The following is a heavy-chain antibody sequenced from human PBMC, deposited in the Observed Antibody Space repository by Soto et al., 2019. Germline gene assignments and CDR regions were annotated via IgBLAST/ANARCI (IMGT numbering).Heavy chain of an antibody. CDR2: INPHSSDT. D-gene: IGHD1-26*01. V-gene: IGHV1-2*02. J-gene: IGHJ4*02. CDR3: ARSGYAGSYHPPDF. Sequence: ASVKDSCKASGYTFIDYYIHWVRQAPGQGSEWMCCINPHSSDTNYTTKFQARVTMTRDTSNSTAYLELKRLYSNDTDVYHCARSGYAGSYHPPDFWGQGTLVTVSS. CDR1: GYTFIDYY.